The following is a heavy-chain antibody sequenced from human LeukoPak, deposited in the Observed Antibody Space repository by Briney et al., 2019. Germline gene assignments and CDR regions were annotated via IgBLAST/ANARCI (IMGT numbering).Heavy chain of an antibody. CDR1: GFTFSSYG. Sequence: GGSLRLSCAASGFTFSSYGMHWVRQAPGKGLEWVAVISYDGSNKYYADSVKGRFTISRDNSKNTLYLQMNSLRAEDTAVYYCAKDGYYYDSSGYYYPHEPGYFQHWGQGTLVTVSS. CDR3: AKDGYYYDSSGYYYPHEPGYFQH. V-gene: IGHV3-30*18. J-gene: IGHJ1*01. CDR2: ISYDGSNK. D-gene: IGHD3-22*01.